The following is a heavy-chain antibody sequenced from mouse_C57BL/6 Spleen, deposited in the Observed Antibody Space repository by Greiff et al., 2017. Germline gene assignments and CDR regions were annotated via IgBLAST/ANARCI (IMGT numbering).Heavy chain of an antibody. CDR3: ARDSLGRYFDV. CDR2: ISDGGSYT. D-gene: IGHD4-1*01. J-gene: IGHJ1*03. V-gene: IGHV5-4*01. CDR1: GFTFSSYA. Sequence: EVKVVESGGGLVKPGGSLKLSCAASGFTFSSYAMSWVRQTPEKRLEWVATISDGGSYTYYPDNVKGRFTISRDNAKNNLYLQMSHLKSEDTAMYYCARDSLGRYFDVWGTGTTVTVSS.